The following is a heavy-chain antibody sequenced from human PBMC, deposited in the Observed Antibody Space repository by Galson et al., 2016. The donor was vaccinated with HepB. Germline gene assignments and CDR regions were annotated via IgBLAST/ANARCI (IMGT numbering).Heavy chain of an antibody. V-gene: IGHV3-30*04. Sequence: SLRLSCAASGFTFSDYAINWVRQAPGRGLEWVAVISYDGTQKYYADSVKGRFTISRDNSRNTLYLQMNSLTAEDTAVFYCGRGRKSGSRSWQSDNFDYWGQGTLVTVSS. CDR2: ISYDGTQK. D-gene: IGHD6-13*01. CDR1: GFTFSDYA. CDR3: GRGRKSGSRSWQSDNFDY. J-gene: IGHJ4*02.